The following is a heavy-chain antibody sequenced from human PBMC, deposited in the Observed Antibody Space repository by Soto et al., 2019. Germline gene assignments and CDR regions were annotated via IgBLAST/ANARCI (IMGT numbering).Heavy chain of an antibody. D-gene: IGHD5-12*01. CDR3: AREGSYSAYNFAHGIQLWSFDF. CDR2: IFSSGST. V-gene: IGHV4-4*07. CDR1: GGSINTFY. Sequence: SETLSFTCTVSGGSINTFYWSWVRQPAGKGLEWIGRIFSSGSTSFNPSLESRVAMSVDTSKNHFSLNLSSVTAADMAVYYCAREGSYSAYNFAHGIQLWSFDFWGQGALVTVSS. J-gene: IGHJ4*02.